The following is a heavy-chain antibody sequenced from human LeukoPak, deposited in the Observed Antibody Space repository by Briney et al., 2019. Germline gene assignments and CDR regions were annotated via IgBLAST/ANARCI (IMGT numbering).Heavy chain of an antibody. V-gene: IGHV3-21*01. D-gene: IGHD6-13*01. CDR3: AREPRQIAAAKINWFDP. CDR1: GFTFSSYS. J-gene: IGHJ5*02. Sequence: GGSLRLSCAASGFTFSSYSMNWVRQAPGKGLEWVSSISSSSSYIYYADSVKGRFTISRDNAKNSLYLQMNSLRAEDTAVYYCAREPRQIAAAKINWFDPWGQGTLVTVSS. CDR2: ISSSSSYI.